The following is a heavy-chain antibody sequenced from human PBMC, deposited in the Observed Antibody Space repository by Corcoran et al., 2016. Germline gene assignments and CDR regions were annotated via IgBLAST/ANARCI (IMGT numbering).Heavy chain of an antibody. J-gene: IGHJ3*01. CDR3: VRDEKENWGDAFDL. CDR1: GFSVKNNY. V-gene: IGHV3-53*01. CDR2: IYSDGGT. D-gene: IGHD7-27*01. Sequence: EVQLVESGGGLIQPGGSLRLSCAASGFSVKNNYMNWVRQAPGKGLEWVLVIYSDGGTAYADSVKGRFTISRDNFNNKLYLQMNSLIVEDTAIYYCVRDEKENWGDAFDLWGQGTMVTVSS.